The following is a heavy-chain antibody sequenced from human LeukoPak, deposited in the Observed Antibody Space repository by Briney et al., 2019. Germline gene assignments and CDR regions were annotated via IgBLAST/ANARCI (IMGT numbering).Heavy chain of an antibody. V-gene: IGHV3-30*04. CDR2: ISFDGSLR. J-gene: IGHJ5*02. CDR1: GFPFSTSA. D-gene: IGHD5-12*01. CDR3: SRGWLRTNPLDP. Sequence: GGSLRLSCAASGFPFSTSAMHWVRQAPGKGLEWVAVISFDGSLRYAADSLKGRFTVSRENSKNTVYLGMNSLRRGDTGVYYCSRGWLRTNPLDPWGQGTLVTVSS.